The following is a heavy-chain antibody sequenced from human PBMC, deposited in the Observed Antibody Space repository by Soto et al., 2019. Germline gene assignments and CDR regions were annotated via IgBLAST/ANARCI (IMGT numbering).Heavy chain of an antibody. CDR1: GFTIDYYS. V-gene: IGHV3-9*01. Sequence: SLRLSCAASGFTIDYYSMHCVRQAPGKGLEWVSGISWNSGSIGYADSVKGRFTISRDNAKKSLYLQMNSLRAEDTALYYCASGRGYDILTGYYPYFDYWGQGT. CDR2: ISWNSGSI. D-gene: IGHD3-9*01. CDR3: ASGRGYDILTGYYPYFDY. J-gene: IGHJ4*02.